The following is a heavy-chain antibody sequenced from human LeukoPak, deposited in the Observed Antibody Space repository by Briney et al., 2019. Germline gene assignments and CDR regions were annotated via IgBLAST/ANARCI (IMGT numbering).Heavy chain of an antibody. CDR2: IYYSVNT. CDR1: GFSISSGGYY. CDR3: ARSTHREDRVRGVIIVTWFDP. V-gene: IGHV4-31*03. D-gene: IGHD3-10*01. Sequence: SETLCLTCTVAGFSISSGGYYWIWIGQHPGKGLEWIVYIYYSVNTYYNPVLKSRVTISVDTSKNQFSLKLTSMTAADTAVYYCARSTHREDRVRGVIIVTWFDPWGQGSLVTISS. J-gene: IGHJ5*02.